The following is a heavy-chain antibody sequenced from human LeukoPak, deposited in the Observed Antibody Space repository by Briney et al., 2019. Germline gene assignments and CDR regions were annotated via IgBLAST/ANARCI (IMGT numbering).Heavy chain of an antibody. CDR3: ASDIVATSGDF. CDR1: GFTFCDKH. Sequence: GGSLRLSCAASGFTFCDKHRSRIRQAPGKGLEWVAYITSGGDDIYYADSVKGRFTISRDNAKNALFLRMSSLRVEDTATYYCASDIVATSGDFWGQGTLVSVSS. J-gene: IGHJ4*02. D-gene: IGHD5-12*01. V-gene: IGHV3-11*01. CDR2: ITSGGDDI.